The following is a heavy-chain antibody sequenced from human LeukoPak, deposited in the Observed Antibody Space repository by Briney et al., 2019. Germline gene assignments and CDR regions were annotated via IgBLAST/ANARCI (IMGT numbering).Heavy chain of an antibody. Sequence: GGSLRLSCAAPGFTFSSYAMHWVRQAPGKGLEWVAVISYDGSNKYYADSVKGRFTISRDNSKNTLYLQMNSLRAEDTAVYYCARDYNFWFDPWGQGTLVTVSS. CDR2: ISYDGSNK. D-gene: IGHD3-10*01. V-gene: IGHV3-30*01. CDR3: ARDYNFWFDP. J-gene: IGHJ5*02. CDR1: GFTFSSYA.